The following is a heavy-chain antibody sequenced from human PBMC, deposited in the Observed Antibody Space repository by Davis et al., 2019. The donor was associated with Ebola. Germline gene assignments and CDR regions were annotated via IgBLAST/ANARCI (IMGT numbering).Heavy chain of an antibody. V-gene: IGHV3-21*04. CDR3: ARVNAVTGYSRFDS. CDR2: ISSSSFYI. CDR1: GITFSTYA. Sequence: GGSLRLSCSATGITFSTYAVSWVRQTPGKGLEWVSSISSSSFYIYYADSVKGRFTISRDNAKNSLYLRLNSLRAEDTALYHCARVNAVTGYSRFDSWGQGTLVTVSS. J-gene: IGHJ5*01. D-gene: IGHD3-9*01.